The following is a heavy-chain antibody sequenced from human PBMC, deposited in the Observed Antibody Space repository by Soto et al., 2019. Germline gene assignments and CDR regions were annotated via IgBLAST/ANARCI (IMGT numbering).Heavy chain of an antibody. CDR2: ISSISSTI. CDR3: ASRLLWFGERSCYYGIDV. Sequence: EVQLVESGGGLVQPGGSLRLSCAASGFTFSSYSMNWVRQAPGTGLEWVTYISSISSTIYYADSVKGRCTISRDNAKNSLYLQMNSLRDEDTTVYCCASRLLWFGERSCYYGIDVWGQGTTVTVSS. J-gene: IGHJ6*02. CDR1: GFTFSSYS. V-gene: IGHV3-48*02. D-gene: IGHD3-10*01.